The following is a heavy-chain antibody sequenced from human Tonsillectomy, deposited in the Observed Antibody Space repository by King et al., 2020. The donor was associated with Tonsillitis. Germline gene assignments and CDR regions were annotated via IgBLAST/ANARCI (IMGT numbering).Heavy chain of an antibody. CDR2: ISVSVGST. D-gene: IGHD6-19*01. Sequence: VQLVESGGGLVQPGGSLRLSCAASGFTFSSYAMSWVRQAPGKGLEWVSSISVSVGSTYYADSVKGRFTISRDNSKNTLYLQLNSLRAEDTAVYYCAKDSSGEIVNWFDPWGQGTLVTVSA. V-gene: IGHV3-23*04. CDR1: GFTFSSYA. J-gene: IGHJ5*02. CDR3: AKDSSGEIVNWFDP.